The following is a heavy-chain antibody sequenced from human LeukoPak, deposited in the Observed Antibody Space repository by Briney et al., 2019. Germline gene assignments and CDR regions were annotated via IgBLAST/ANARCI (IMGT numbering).Heavy chain of an antibody. Sequence: SETLSLTCAVSGATISSSNWWSWVRQPPGKGLEWIGEIYHSGSTNYNPSLKSRVTISIDKSKNQFSLRLSSVTAADTAVYYCARSVVDYGMDVWGQGTTVTVSS. CDR2: IYHSGST. D-gene: IGHD2-15*01. CDR3: ARSVVDYGMDV. V-gene: IGHV4-4*02. J-gene: IGHJ6*02. CDR1: GATISSSNW.